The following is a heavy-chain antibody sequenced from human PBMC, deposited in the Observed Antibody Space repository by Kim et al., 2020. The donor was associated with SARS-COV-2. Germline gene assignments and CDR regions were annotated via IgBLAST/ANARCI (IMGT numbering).Heavy chain of an antibody. CDR1: GGSISTSGLS. V-gene: IGHV4-39*07. CDR2: TYYTEGT. Sequence: SETLSLTCAVSGGSISTSGLSWGWIRQPPGKGLEWIGYTYYTEGTFYNPSLKSRLTMSLETSKNQFSLRLASVTAEDTAVYYCAAYRSGTYIFDCWGQGTLVTVSS. CDR3: AAYRSGTYIFDC. J-gene: IGHJ4*02. D-gene: IGHD3-10*01.